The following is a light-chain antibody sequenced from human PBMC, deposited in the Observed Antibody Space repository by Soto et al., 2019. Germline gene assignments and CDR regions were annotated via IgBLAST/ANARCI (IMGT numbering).Light chain of an antibody. CDR1: QRIGSW. CDR3: QQYETYSRT. J-gene: IGKJ1*01. CDR2: KAS. Sequence: DIQMTQSPSTLSASVGDRVTITCRASQRIGSWLAWYQQKPGKAPKLLIYKASTLQRGVPSRFSGSGSGTEFTLNISSLQPADFATYYCQQYETYSRTFGQGTKVEIK. V-gene: IGKV1-5*03.